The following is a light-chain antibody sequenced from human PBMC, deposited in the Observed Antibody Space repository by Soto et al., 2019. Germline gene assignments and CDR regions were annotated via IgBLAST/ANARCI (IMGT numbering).Light chain of an antibody. CDR2: AAS. J-gene: IGKJ1*01. Sequence: EIVLTQSPGTLSLSPGERATLSFMASQSVTTYLAWYQQNPGQAPRLLIYAASTRATGIPARFSGSGSGTEFSLTISSLQSEDFAVYYCQQYINWPRTFGQGTKVDIK. V-gene: IGKV3-15*01. CDR3: QQYINWPRT. CDR1: QSVTTY.